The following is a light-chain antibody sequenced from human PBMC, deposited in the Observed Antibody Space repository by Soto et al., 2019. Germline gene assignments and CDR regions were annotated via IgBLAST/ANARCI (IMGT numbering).Light chain of an antibody. V-gene: IGKV3-20*01. CDR3: QQYGSSQYT. CDR1: QSINNNY. J-gene: IGKJ2*01. Sequence: EIVLTQSPGTLSLSPGEGATLSCRASQSINNNYLAWYQQKPGQAPRLLIYGASSRATGIPDRFSGSGSGTDFTLTISRLEPEDFAVYYCQQYGSSQYTFGQGTKLEIK. CDR2: GAS.